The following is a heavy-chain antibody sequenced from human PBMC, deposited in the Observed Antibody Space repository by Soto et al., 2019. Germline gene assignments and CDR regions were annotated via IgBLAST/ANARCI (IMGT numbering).Heavy chain of an antibody. Sequence: QVQLQESGPGLVKPSETLSLTCTVSGGSVSSGGYFWSWIRQPPRKGLEWIGYISYSGSTKYNPSLESRVTISVDTSNREFSLKLASVTAADTAVYCCARAPYSSGWPDCWGQGTLVTVSS. J-gene: IGHJ4*02. CDR1: GGSVSSGGYF. CDR3: ARAPYSSGWPDC. CDR2: ISYSGST. D-gene: IGHD6-19*01. V-gene: IGHV4-61*08.